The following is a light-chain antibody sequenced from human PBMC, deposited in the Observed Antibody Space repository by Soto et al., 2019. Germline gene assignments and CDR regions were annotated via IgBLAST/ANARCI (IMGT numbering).Light chain of an antibody. V-gene: IGLV2-14*03. CDR2: DVG. CDR3: SSYTGSSTYV. J-gene: IGLJ1*01. Sequence: QSALTQPASVSGSPGQSITISCTGPSSDVGGYNYVSWYQQHPGKAPKLMIYDVGDRPSGVSNRFSGSKSGNTASLTISGLQAEDEADYYCSSYTGSSTYVFGTGTKLTVL. CDR1: SSDVGGYNY.